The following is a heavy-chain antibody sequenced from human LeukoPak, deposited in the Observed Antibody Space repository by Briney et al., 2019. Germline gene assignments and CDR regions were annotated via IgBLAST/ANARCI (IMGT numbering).Heavy chain of an antibody. CDR3: ATSLLPAPLYY. D-gene: IGHD3-10*01. Sequence: ASVKVSCKASGYTFTSYGISWVRQAPGQWLEWMGWISTFNGNTNYAQKLQGRVTMTTDTSTRTAYMELRSLSSDDTAVYYCATSLLPAPLYYWGQGTLVTVPS. CDR1: GYTFTSYG. CDR2: ISTFNGNT. V-gene: IGHV1-18*01. J-gene: IGHJ4*02.